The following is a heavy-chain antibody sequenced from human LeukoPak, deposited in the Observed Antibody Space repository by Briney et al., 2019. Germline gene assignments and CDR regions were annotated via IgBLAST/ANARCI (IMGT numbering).Heavy chain of an antibody. CDR1: GFSFSTYA. Sequence: PGGSLRLSCAASGFSFSTYAMSWVRQAPGEGLEWVSDISGSSGSDTYYADSVKGRFTIPRDNSKNTVYLQMNSLRADDTAVYYCAKARIPSGNGYYSDWGQGTLVTVSS. D-gene: IGHD3-22*01. CDR3: AKARIPSGNGYYSD. CDR2: ISGSSGSDT. V-gene: IGHV3-23*01. J-gene: IGHJ4*02.